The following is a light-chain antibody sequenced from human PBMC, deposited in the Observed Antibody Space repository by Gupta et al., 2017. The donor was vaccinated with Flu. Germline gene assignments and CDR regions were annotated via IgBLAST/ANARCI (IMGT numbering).Light chain of an antibody. CDR3: QSYDSSLIGYV. CDR1: SSNIGTVYD. V-gene: IGLV1-40*01. CDR2: GNN. Sequence: QSVLTQPPSVSGAPGQRITISRTGSSSNIGTVYDVHWYQQLPGTAPKLLIYGNNNRPSGVPDRFSSSKSGTSASLAITGLQAEDEADYYCQSYDSSLIGYVFGTGTRVTVL. J-gene: IGLJ1*01.